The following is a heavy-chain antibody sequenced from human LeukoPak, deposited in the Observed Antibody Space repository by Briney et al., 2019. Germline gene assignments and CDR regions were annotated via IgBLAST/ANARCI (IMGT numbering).Heavy chain of an antibody. CDR2: IYYSGST. J-gene: IGHJ5*02. V-gene: IGHV4-31*03. D-gene: IGHD3-3*01. Sequence: PSQTLSLTCTVSGGSISSGAYYWTWVRRHPGRGVEWIGYIYYSGSTCYNPSLKSRVTISVKTSKNQFSLQLSSVTAADTAVYYCARGGGTIFGVVTQVDPWGQGTLVTVSS. CDR3: ARGGGTIFGVVTQVDP. CDR1: GGSISSGAYY.